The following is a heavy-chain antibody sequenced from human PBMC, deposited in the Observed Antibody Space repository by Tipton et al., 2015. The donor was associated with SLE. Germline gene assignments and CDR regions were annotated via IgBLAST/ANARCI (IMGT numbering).Heavy chain of an antibody. CDR3: VKDGPRYWNYDYYFDL. Sequence: GSLRLSCAASGFTFSSYAMTWVRQAPGKGLEWVSVIYSGGSSIYYADSVKGRFTISRDNSKNTVYLQLSSLRAGDTATYYCVKDGPRYWNYDYYFDLWGRGTLVTVSS. J-gene: IGHJ2*01. D-gene: IGHD1-7*01. CDR1: GFTFSSYA. CDR2: IYSGGSSI. V-gene: IGHV3-23*03.